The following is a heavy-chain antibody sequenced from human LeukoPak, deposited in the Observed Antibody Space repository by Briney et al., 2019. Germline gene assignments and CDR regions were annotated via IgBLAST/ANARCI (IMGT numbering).Heavy chain of an antibody. CDR1: GYTFTSYD. J-gene: IGHJ4*02. Sequence: ASVKVSCKASGYTFTSYDINWVRQATGQGLEWMGWMNPNSGNTGYAQKFQGRVTMTRNTSISTAYMELSSLRSEDTAVYYCARDHRPGGETAKAPAVWGQGTLVTVSS. CDR2: MNPNSGNT. CDR3: ARDHRPGGETAKAPAV. D-gene: IGHD5-18*01. V-gene: IGHV1-8*01.